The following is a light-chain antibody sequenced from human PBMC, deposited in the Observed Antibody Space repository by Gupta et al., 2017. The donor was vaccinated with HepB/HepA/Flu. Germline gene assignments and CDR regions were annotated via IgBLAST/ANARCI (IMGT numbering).Light chain of an antibody. CDR1: SSNIGHDF. V-gene: IGLV1-51*02. CDR3: GAWDRSLNAGV. CDR2: ENN. Sequence: QSVLPQPPSVSAAPGQKVTISCSGGSSNIGHDFVSWYQHLPETAPKLLIYENNKRPSGIPDRISASKSGTSATLAITGLHTGDEADYYCGAWDRSLNAGVFGGGTKLTVL. J-gene: IGLJ2*01.